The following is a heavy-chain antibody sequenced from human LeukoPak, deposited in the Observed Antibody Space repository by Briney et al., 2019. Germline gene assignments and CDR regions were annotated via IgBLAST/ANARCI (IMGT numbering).Heavy chain of an antibody. Sequence: GGSLRLSCVASGFTIGGYAMTWVRQAPGKGLEWVSRIDSDYMTHYLESVKGRLAISIDNPQSTVFPQMNSLRAEGTALYYCAKGLHYYVAIDVWGQGTLVTVS. CDR1: GFTIGGYA. CDR2: IDSDYMT. CDR3: AKGLHYYVAIDV. J-gene: IGHJ4*02. V-gene: IGHV3-23*05. D-gene: IGHD3-10*02.